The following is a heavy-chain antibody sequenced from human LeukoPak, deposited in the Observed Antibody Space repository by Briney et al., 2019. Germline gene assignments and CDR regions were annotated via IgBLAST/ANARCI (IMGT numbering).Heavy chain of an antibody. D-gene: IGHD2-15*01. CDR3: ARDTLVAGVYFDF. CDR2: ISDGGTTL. Sequence: GGSLRLSCAASGFTFSSYQMNWVRQAPGKGLEWVAYISDGGTTLYYADSVKGRFTISRDNAKNSLYLQMNSLRAEDTAVYYCARDTLVAGVYFDFWGQGTLVTVSS. V-gene: IGHV3-48*03. J-gene: IGHJ4*02. CDR1: GFTFSSYQ.